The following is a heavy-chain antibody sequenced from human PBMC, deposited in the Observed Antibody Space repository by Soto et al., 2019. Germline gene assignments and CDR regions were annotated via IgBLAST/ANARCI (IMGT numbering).Heavy chain of an antibody. CDR1: GGSISSYY. CDR2: IYYSGST. D-gene: IGHD6-13*01. J-gene: IGHJ5*02. CDR3: ARKGHQQNAWFDP. V-gene: IGHV4-59*08. Sequence: SETLSLTCTVSGGSISSYYWSWIRQPPGKGLEWIGYIYYSGSTNYNPSLKSRVTISVDTSKNQFSLKLSSVTAADMSLYYGARKGHQQNAWFDPWGQGTLVTVSS.